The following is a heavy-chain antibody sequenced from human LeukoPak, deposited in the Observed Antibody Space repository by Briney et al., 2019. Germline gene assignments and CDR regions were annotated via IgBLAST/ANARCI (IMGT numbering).Heavy chain of an antibody. CDR2: IRYDGSNK. V-gene: IGHV3-30*02. CDR1: GFTFSSYA. Sequence: GGSLRLSCAASGFTFSSYAMSWVRQAPGKGLEWVAFIRYDGSNKYYADSVKGRFTISRDNSKNTLYLQMNSLRAEDTAVYYCAKDTVGYCSSTSCSHFDYWGQGTLVTVSS. D-gene: IGHD2-2*01. J-gene: IGHJ4*02. CDR3: AKDTVGYCSSTSCSHFDY.